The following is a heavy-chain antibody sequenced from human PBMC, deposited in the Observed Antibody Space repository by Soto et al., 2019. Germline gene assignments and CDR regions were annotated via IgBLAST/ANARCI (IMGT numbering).Heavy chain of an antibody. J-gene: IGHJ4*02. Sequence: GASLRLSFAASGFTFSSFGIHWVRQAPGKGLEWVAVISYDGIDKNYGDSVKGRFTISRENSKNMVYLQMNSLRAEDTAVYYCASTVVTGYWGQGT. D-gene: IGHD2-15*01. CDR2: ISYDGIDK. CDR1: GFTFSSFG. CDR3: ASTVVTGY. V-gene: IGHV3-30*03.